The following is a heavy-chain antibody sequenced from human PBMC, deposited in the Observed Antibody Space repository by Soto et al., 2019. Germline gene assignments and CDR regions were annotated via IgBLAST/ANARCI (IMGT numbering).Heavy chain of an antibody. CDR3: AREEQWPNRGGAS. Sequence: VQLPESGPGLVKPSETLSLTCTVSGGSVSSGDYYWSWIRQPPGKGLEWIVYVSYSGNPFYKASLRSQLPISVDTSKNQFAMRLSSVTAAETAVYFCAREEQWPNRGGASWGRGTLVTVSS. J-gene: IGHJ5*02. CDR1: GGSVSSGDYY. CDR2: VSYSGNP. D-gene: IGHD6-19*01. V-gene: IGHV4-61*08.